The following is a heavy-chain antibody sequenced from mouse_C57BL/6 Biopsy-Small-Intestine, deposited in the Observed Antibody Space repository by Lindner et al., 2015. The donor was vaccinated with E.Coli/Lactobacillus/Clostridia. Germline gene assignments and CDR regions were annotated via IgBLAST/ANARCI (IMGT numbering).Heavy chain of an antibody. J-gene: IGHJ2*01. CDR3: GILGFEY. V-gene: IGHV1-47*01. D-gene: IGHD4-1*01. CDR1: GYTFTTYP. Sequence: VQLQESGAELAKPGASVKMSCKASGYTFTTYPIEWMKQNHGKSLEWIGNFHPYXVYDAKYNEKFKGKAALTVEKSSSTVYLELSRLTSDDSAVYYCGILGFEYWGQGTTLTVSS. CDR2: FHPYXVYDA.